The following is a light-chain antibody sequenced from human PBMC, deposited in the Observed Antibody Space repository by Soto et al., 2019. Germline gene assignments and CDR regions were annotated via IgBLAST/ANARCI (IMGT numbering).Light chain of an antibody. CDR1: SSDVGYYNY. J-gene: IGLJ1*01. CDR2: DVS. CDR3: SSYTSSSTYV. V-gene: IGLV2-14*01. Sequence: QSVLTQPASVSGSPGQSITISCTGTSSDVGYYNYVSWYQQHPGKAPKLMIYDVSIRPSGVSNRFSGSKSGNTASLTISGLQAEDEADYYCSSYTSSSTYVFGTGTKVTVL.